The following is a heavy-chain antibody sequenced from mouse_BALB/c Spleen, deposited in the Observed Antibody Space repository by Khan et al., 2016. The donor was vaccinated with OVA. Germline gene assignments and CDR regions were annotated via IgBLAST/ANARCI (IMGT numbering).Heavy chain of an antibody. CDR1: GFSLTTYG. D-gene: IGHD2-3*01. V-gene: IGHV2-6*02. CDR2: IWSDGST. J-gene: IGHJ4*01. CDR3: ARWFDGYSSLYAMDY. Sequence: VQLQESGPGLVAPSQSLSITCTVSGFSLTTYGVHWVRQPPGKGLEWLVVIWSDGSTNYNSVLKSRLSISKDNSKSQVFLKMNSLQTDDTAMYYCARWFDGYSSLYAMDYLGQGTSVTVSS.